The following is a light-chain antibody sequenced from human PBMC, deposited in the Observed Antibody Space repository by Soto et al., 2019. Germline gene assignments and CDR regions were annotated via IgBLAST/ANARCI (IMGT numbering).Light chain of an antibody. CDR3: QQYNSYPWT. Sequence: DFQMTQSPSILSASVGDRVTITCRASQSIGSWLAWLQQTPGKAPKVLIYKASGLESGVPSTFSGSGSGTEFTLTISSLQPDDFATYYCQQYNSYPWTFGQGTKVEIK. CDR1: QSIGSW. CDR2: KAS. V-gene: IGKV1-5*03. J-gene: IGKJ1*01.